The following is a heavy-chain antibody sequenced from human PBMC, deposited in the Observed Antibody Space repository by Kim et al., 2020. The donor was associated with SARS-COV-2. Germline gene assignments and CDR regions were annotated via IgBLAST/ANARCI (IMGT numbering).Heavy chain of an antibody. D-gene: IGHD5-12*01. Sequence: GGSLRLSCAASGFTFSSYAMSWVRQAPGKGLEWVSAISGSGGSTYYADSVKGRFTISRDNSKNTLYLQMNSLRDEDTAVYYCAKGFRDGYNIFDYWGQGTLVTVSS. CDR1: GFTFSSYA. V-gene: IGHV3-23*01. CDR2: ISGSGGST. J-gene: IGHJ4*02. CDR3: AKGFRDGYNIFDY.